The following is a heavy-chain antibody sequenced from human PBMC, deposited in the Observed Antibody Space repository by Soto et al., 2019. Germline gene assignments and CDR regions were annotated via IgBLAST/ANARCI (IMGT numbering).Heavy chain of an antibody. CDR3: AREVNVPADADAFDI. V-gene: IGHV4-31*03. CDR2: IHYRGSA. J-gene: IGHJ3*02. CDR1: GGSISNNNYF. Sequence: QVQLQESGPGLVKPSQTLSLTCTVSGGSISNNNYFWSWIRQHPGKGLEWIGYIHYRGSAYYNPSLSGRVTILVDTTKNQFSMQLSSVTAADTAMYCCAREVNVPADADAFDIWGQGTMVTVSS. D-gene: IGHD2-2*01.